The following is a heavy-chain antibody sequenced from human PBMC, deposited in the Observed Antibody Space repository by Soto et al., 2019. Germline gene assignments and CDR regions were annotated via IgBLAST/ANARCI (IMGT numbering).Heavy chain of an antibody. CDR3: AREGPLWFGRFNWFDP. Sequence: PGGSLRLSCASSGFTFSSYWMSLVRQAPGKGLEWVANIKQDGSEKYYVDSVKGRFTISRDNAKNSLYLQMNSLRAEDTAVYYCAREGPLWFGRFNWFDPWGQGTLVTVSS. CDR2: IKQDGSEK. CDR1: GFTFSSYW. V-gene: IGHV3-7*01. D-gene: IGHD3-10*01. J-gene: IGHJ5*02.